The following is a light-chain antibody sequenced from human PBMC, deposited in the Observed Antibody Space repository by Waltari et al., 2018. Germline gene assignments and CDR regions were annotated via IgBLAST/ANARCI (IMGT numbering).Light chain of an antibody. CDR1: SSNIGSNY. CDR2: RNN. CDR3: AAWDDSLSGYYV. J-gene: IGLJ1*01. Sequence: QSVLTQPPSASGTPRQRVTISCSGRSSNIGSNYVYCYQQLPGTAPKLLIYRNNQRPSGVPDRFSGSKSGTSASLAISGLRSEDEADYYCAAWDDSLSGYYVFGTGTKVTVL. V-gene: IGLV1-47*01.